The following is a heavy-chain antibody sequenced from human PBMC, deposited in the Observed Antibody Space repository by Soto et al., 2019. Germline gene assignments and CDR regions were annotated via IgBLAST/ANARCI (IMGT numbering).Heavy chain of an antibody. D-gene: IGHD3-10*01. CDR1: GFTFSNYG. Sequence: QVQLVESGGGVVQPGRSLRLSCAASGFTFSNYGMHWVRQAPGKGLEWVAVISYDGSKKYYADSVKGRFTISRDNSKNTLYLQINSLRPEDTAVYYCAKGPGSYWYFDFWGRGTLVTVSS. J-gene: IGHJ2*01. CDR2: ISYDGSKK. V-gene: IGHV3-30*18. CDR3: AKGPGSYWYFDF.